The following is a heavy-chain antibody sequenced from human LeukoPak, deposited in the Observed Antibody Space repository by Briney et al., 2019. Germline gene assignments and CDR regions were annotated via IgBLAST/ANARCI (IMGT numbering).Heavy chain of an antibody. D-gene: IGHD2-2*02. Sequence: PGGSLRLSCAASGFTFSSYNMNWVRQAPGKGLEWVSSISSSSSYIYYADSVKGRFTISRDNAKNSLYLQMNSLRAEDTAVYYCARDLIPNDAFDIWGQGTMVTVSS. CDR1: GFTFSSYN. CDR3: ARDLIPNDAFDI. V-gene: IGHV3-21*01. CDR2: ISSSSSYI. J-gene: IGHJ3*02.